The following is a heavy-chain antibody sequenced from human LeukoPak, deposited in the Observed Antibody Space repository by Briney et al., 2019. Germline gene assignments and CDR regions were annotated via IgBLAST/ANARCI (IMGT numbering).Heavy chain of an antibody. Sequence: NPSETLSLTCTVSGGSISSYYWSWIRQPPGKGLEWIGYIYYSGSTNYNPSLKSRVTISVDTSKNQFSLKLSSVTAADTAVYYCARTYSGSPDAFDIWGQGTMVTVSS. J-gene: IGHJ3*02. CDR2: IYYSGST. D-gene: IGHD1-26*01. CDR1: GGSISSYY. CDR3: ARTYSGSPDAFDI. V-gene: IGHV4-59*01.